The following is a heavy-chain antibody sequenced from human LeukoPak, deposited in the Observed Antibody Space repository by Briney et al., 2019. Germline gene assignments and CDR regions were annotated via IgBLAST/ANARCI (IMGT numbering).Heavy chain of an antibody. CDR3: ARGPSFLLYCSSTSCAIYYYYMDV. Sequence: ASVKVSCKASGYTFTSYGISWVRQAPGQGLEWMGWISAYNGSTNYAQKLQGRVTTTTDTSTSTAYMELRSLRSDDTAVYYCARGPSFLLYCSSTSCAIYYYYMDVWGKGTTVTVSS. J-gene: IGHJ6*03. CDR1: GYTFTSYG. V-gene: IGHV1-18*01. D-gene: IGHD2-2*01. CDR2: ISAYNGST.